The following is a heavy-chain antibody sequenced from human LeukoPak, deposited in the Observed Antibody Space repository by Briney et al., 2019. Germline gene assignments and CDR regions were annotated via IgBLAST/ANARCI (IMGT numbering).Heavy chain of an antibody. D-gene: IGHD6-13*01. CDR3: ARRRIAAAGIWYFDY. CDR1: GGSFSGYY. CDR2: INHSGST. J-gene: IGHJ4*02. V-gene: IGHV4-34*01. Sequence: SETLSLTCAVYGGSFSGYYWSWIRQPPGKGLEWIGEINHSGSTNYNPSLKSRVTISVDTSKNQFSLKLSSVTAADTAVYYCARRRIAAAGIWYFDYWGQGNLVTVSS.